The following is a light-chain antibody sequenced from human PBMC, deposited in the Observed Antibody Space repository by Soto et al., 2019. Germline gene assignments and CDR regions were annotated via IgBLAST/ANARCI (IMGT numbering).Light chain of an antibody. V-gene: IGLV2-8*01. J-gene: IGLJ3*02. CDR1: SSDVGGYNY. Sequence: QSALTQPPSASGSPGQSVTISCTGTSSDVGGYNYVSWYQQYPGRAPKLMIYEVTKRPSGVPDSFSGSKSGNTASLTVSGLQAEDEADYYGSSYAASNNFYFVFGGGTKLTVL. CDR3: SSYAASNNFYFV. CDR2: EVT.